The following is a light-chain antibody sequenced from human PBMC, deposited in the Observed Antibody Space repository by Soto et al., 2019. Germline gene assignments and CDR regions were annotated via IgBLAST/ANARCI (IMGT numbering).Light chain of an antibody. Sequence: QSVLDHPASVSGSPGQSIAISCTRTSSDVGGYSSVSWYQQHPGKAPKLLIYDVSNRPSGVSNRFSGSKSGNTASLTISGLQAEDEADYYCSSYATGGSYVFGTGTKVTVL. V-gene: IGLV2-14*01. CDR3: SSYATGGSYV. CDR2: DVS. CDR1: SSDVGGYSS. J-gene: IGLJ1*01.